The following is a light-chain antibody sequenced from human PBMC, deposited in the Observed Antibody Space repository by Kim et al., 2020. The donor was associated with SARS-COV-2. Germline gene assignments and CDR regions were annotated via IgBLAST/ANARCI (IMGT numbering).Light chain of an antibody. J-gene: IGLJ3*02. V-gene: IGLV6-57*03. CDR3: QSYDSSNQV. CDR2: EDN. CDR1: SGSIASNY. Sequence: GKRVPITCTPSSGSIASNYVQWYQQRPGSAPTTVIYEDNQRPSGVPDRFSGSIDSSSNAASLTISGLKTEDEADYYCQSYDSSNQVFGGGTQLTVL.